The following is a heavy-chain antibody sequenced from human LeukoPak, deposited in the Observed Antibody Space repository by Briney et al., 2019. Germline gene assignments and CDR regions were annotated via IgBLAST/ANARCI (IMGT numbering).Heavy chain of an antibody. V-gene: IGHV3-15*01. CDR3: TTAYYDSSGYYNDY. J-gene: IGHJ4*02. CDR2: IKSKTDGGTT. CDR1: GFTFSNAW. Sequence: GGSLRLSCAASGFTFSNAWMSWVRQAPGKGLERVGRIKSKTDGGTTDYAAPVKGRFTISRDDSKNTLYLQMNSLKTEDTAVYYCTTAYYDSSGYYNDYWGQGTLVTVSS. D-gene: IGHD3-22*01.